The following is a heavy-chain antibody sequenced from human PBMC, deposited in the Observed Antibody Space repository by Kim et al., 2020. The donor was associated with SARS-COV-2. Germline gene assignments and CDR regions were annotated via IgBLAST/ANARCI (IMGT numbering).Heavy chain of an antibody. CDR3: AREGGSYHFDY. D-gene: IGHD1-26*01. V-gene: IGHV1-46*04. J-gene: IGHJ4*02. CDR2: T. Sequence: TSHAQQLQGRVTMTRDTSTSPVYMELSSLRSEDTAVYYCAREGGSYHFDYWGQGTLVTVSS.